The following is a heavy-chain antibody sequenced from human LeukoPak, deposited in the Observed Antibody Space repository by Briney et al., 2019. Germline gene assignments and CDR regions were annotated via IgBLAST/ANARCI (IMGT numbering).Heavy chain of an antibody. CDR2: IIPILGIA. CDR3: AKDPYRKYQLLLGYGDY. CDR1: GGTFSSYA. V-gene: IGHV1-69*04. D-gene: IGHD2-2*01. J-gene: IGHJ4*02. Sequence: ASVKVSCKASGGTFSSYAISWVRQAPGQGLEWMGRIIPILGIANYAQKFQGRVTITADKSTSTAYMELSSLRSEDTAVYYCAKDPYRKYQLLLGYGDYWGQGTLVTVSS.